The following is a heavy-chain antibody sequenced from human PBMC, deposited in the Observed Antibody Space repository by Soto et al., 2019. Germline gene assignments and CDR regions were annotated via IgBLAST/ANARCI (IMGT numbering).Heavy chain of an antibody. J-gene: IGHJ6*02. CDR1: GFTFSDYG. D-gene: IGHD3-10*02. CDR2: ISYHGVDK. Sequence: GGSLRLSCVGSGFTFSDYGMHWVRQAPGKGLEWVSIISYHGVDKYYADSVKGRFTVSRDNSKNTLFLQMNNLRPEDTAVYYCAKDLEHQSVFGWSFYSPCSTDVWGQGTTVTVSS. V-gene: IGHV3-30*18. CDR3: AKDLEHQSVFGWSFYSPCSTDV.